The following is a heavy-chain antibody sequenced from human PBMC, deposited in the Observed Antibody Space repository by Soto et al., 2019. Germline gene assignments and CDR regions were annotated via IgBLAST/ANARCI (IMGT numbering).Heavy chain of an antibody. CDR1: GGSISTSSYY. CDR2: IYFRGDT. D-gene: IGHD2-2*01. Sequence: QLQLQESGPGQVKPSETLSLTCTVSGGSISTSSYYWGWIRQSPGRGLEWIGNIYFRGDTYYNPSLKSRVTVSVDTSKNQFSLKLRSVTAADTAVYYCARVIPGAEAWFHPWGQGTLVTVSS. CDR3: ARVIPGAEAWFHP. J-gene: IGHJ5*02. V-gene: IGHV4-39*01.